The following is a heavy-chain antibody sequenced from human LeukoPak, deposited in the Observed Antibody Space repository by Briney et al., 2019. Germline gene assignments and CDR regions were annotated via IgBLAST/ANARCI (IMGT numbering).Heavy chain of an antibody. CDR3: ARKPTELWFGELASTYYFDY. CDR2: IYYSGST. D-gene: IGHD3-10*01. V-gene: IGHV4-4*02. J-gene: IGHJ4*02. Sequence: SEALSLTCAVSGGSISSSNWWSLVRQPPGKGLEWIGEIYYSGSTNYNPSLKSRVTLSVDKSKNQFSLKLSSVTAADTAVYYCARKPTELWFGELASTYYFDYWGQGTLVTVSS. CDR1: GGSISSSNW.